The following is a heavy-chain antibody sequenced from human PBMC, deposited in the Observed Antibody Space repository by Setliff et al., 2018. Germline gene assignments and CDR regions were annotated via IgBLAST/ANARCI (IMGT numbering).Heavy chain of an antibody. J-gene: IGHJ6*02. D-gene: IGHD3-3*01. V-gene: IGHV4-59*12. Sequence: PSETLSLTCTVSGGSISSYYWSWIRQPPGKGLEWIGYIYYSGSTYYNPSLKSRVTISVDTSKNQFSLKLSSVTAADTAVYYCARDKPEGYNFWSGYLGGGLMDVWGQGTTVTVSS. CDR3: ARDKPEGYNFWSGYLGGGLMDV. CDR1: GGSISSYY. CDR2: IYYSGST.